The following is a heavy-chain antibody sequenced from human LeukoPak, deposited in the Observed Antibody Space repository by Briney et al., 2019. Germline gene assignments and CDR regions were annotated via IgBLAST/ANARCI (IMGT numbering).Heavy chain of an antibody. CDR3: ARDRTHYYESVGYYSRWEY. J-gene: IGHJ4*02. V-gene: IGHV1-46*01. Sequence: ASVKVSCKASGYTFTGYYMHWVRQAPGQGLEWMGIINPSGGSTSYAQKFQGRVTMTRDMSTSTVYMELSSLRSEDTAMYYCARDRTHYYESVGYYSRWEYWGQGTLVTVSS. CDR1: GYTFTGYY. CDR2: INPSGGST. D-gene: IGHD3-22*01.